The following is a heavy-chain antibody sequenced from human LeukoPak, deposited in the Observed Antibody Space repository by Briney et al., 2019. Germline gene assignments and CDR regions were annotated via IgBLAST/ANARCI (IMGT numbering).Heavy chain of an antibody. CDR3: VRDGGVSGYDLLDY. CDR2: INQDGSKE. CDR1: GFTFSNYW. V-gene: IGHV3-7*01. J-gene: IGHJ4*02. Sequence: GGSLRLSCAASGFTFSNYWMTWVRQAPGKGLEWVAHINQDGSKEYYMDSVKARFTISRDNAKNSLSLQMNSLRTEDTAVYYCVRDGGVSGYDLLDYWGQGTLVTVSS. D-gene: IGHD5-12*01.